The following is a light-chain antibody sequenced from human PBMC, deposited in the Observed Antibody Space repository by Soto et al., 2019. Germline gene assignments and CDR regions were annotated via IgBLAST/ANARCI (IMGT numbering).Light chain of an antibody. CDR3: LQALQTPPT. J-gene: IGKJ5*01. Sequence: DIVMTQSPLSLPVTAGEPASISCRSSQSLLHHNGKNYLNWYLQKPGQSPQLLIYLGSTRASGVPDRFSGSGSGTDFTLKISRVEAEDIGVYYCLQALQTPPTFGQGTRLEIK. V-gene: IGKV2-28*01. CDR2: LGS. CDR1: QSLLHHNGKNY.